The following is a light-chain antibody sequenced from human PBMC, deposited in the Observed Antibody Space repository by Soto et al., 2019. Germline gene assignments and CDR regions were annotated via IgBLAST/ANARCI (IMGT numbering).Light chain of an antibody. Sequence: AIRMTQSPSSLSASTGDRVTITCRASQGISSYLAWYQQKPGNAPKLLIYAASTLQSGVPSRFSVSGSGTDFTLTISCLQSEDFATYYCQQYYSYPYTFGQWTKLEIK. CDR1: QGISSY. CDR3: QQYYSYPYT. J-gene: IGKJ2*01. V-gene: IGKV1-8*01. CDR2: AAS.